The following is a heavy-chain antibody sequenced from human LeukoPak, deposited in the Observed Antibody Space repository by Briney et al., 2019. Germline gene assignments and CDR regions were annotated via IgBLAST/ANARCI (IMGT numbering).Heavy chain of an antibody. D-gene: IGHD1-1*01. V-gene: IGHV3-21*01. CDR2: INSGSTYT. Sequence: SGGSLRLSCAASGFTFDDYAMHWVRQAPGKGLEWVSSINSGSTYTYYTESVKGRFTVSRDNAMNSLFLQMNSLRAEDTAIYYCARSLTTLTYEGYWGQGTLVTVSS. J-gene: IGHJ4*02. CDR1: GFTFDDYA. CDR3: ARSLTTLTYEGY.